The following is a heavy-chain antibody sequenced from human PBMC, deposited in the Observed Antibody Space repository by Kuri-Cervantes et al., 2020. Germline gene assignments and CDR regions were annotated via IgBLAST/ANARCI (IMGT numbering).Heavy chain of an antibody. J-gene: IGHJ4*02. CDR2: INPNSGGT. CDR3: ARIKGSTSRSSLAY. V-gene: IGHV1-2*02. Sequence: ASVKVSCKASGYTFTGYYMHWVRQAPGQGLEWMGWINPNSGGTNYAQEFQGRVTMARDTTISTAYMELSRLRSDDTAVYYCARIKGSTSRSSLAYWGQGTLVTVSS. CDR1: GYTFTGYY. D-gene: IGHD2-2*01.